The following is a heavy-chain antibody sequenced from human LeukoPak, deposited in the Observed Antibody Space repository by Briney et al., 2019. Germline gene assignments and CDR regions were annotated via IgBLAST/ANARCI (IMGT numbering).Heavy chain of an antibody. CDR1: GFTFSSYS. CDR2: ISSSSSNI. Sequence: GGSLRLSCAASGFTFSSYSMNWVRQAPGKGLQWVSYISSSSSNIYYADSVKGRSTISRDNARNSLYLQMNSLRAEDTAVYYCARFYGDHAAYFDYWGQGTLVTVSS. J-gene: IGHJ4*02. CDR3: ARFYGDHAAYFDY. D-gene: IGHD4-17*01. V-gene: IGHV3-48*04.